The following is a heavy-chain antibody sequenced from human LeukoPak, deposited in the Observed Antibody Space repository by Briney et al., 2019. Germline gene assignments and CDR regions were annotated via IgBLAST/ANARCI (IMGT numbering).Heavy chain of an antibody. CDR2: IFSDGSMT. D-gene: IGHD3-10*01. V-gene: IGHV3-74*01. CDR3: GRGGVPGAMDV. CDR1: GFTFSSYW. Sequence: GGSLRLSCAASGFTFSSYWMFWARQGPGKGLVWVSQIFSDGSMTNYADSVKGRFTISRDNAKNTLYLQMNSLRVEDTAVYYCGRGGVPGAMDVWGQGTTVTSP. J-gene: IGHJ6*02.